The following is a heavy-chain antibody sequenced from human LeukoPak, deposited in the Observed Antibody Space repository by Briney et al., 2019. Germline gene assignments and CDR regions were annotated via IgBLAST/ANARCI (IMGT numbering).Heavy chain of an antibody. Sequence: SVKVSCKASGGTFSSYAISWVRQAPGQGLEWMGGIIPIFGTANYAQKFQGRITITTDESTSTAYMELSSLRSEDTAVYYCARVYYDFWSGHQPYNWFDPWGQGTLVTVSS. J-gene: IGHJ5*02. CDR3: ARVYYDFWSGHQPYNWFDP. D-gene: IGHD3-3*01. V-gene: IGHV1-69*05. CDR2: IIPIFGTA. CDR1: GGTFSSYA.